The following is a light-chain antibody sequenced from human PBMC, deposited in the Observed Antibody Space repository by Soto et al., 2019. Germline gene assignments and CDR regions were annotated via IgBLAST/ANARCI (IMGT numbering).Light chain of an antibody. Sequence: QSVLTQPASVSGSPGQSITISCTGTNSDVGGYNYVSWYQQHPGKAPKLMIYDVSNRPSGVSNRFSGSKSGNTASLTISGLQADDEADYYCSSYTSSSTRVFGGGTKLTVL. V-gene: IGLV2-14*01. CDR1: NSDVGGYNY. CDR2: DVS. J-gene: IGLJ2*01. CDR3: SSYTSSSTRV.